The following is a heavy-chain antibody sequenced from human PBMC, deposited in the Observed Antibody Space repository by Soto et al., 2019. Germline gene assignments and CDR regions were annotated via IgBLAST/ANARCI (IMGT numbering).Heavy chain of an antibody. V-gene: IGHV2-5*02. Sequence: QITLKESGPTLVKPTQTLTLTCMFSGFSLSTNGVGVCWIRQPPGKALEWLGVVYWDDDKRYSPSLKTTLTITKYTSNNQVVLTMTNVDPVDTATYYCAHLTCNDGQAEYFQHWGQGTLVTVSS. J-gene: IGHJ1*01. CDR2: VYWDDDK. CDR3: AHLTCNDGQAEYFQH. D-gene: IGHD1-1*01. CDR1: GFSLSTNGVG.